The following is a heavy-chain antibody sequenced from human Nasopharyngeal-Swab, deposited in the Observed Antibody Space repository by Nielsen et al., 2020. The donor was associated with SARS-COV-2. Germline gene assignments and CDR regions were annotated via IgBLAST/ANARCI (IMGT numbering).Heavy chain of an antibody. CDR3: AGGNSADH. CDR1: GFTFSSYW. CDR2: IKEDGSEK. Sequence: GRSLRLSCAGSGFTFSSYWMSWVRQAPGKGLEWVANIKEDGSEKYYVDSVKGRFTISRDNAKNSLYLQMNSLRAEDTAVYYCAGGNSADHWGQGTLVTVSS. J-gene: IGHJ4*02. V-gene: IGHV3-7*03. D-gene: IGHD4-23*01.